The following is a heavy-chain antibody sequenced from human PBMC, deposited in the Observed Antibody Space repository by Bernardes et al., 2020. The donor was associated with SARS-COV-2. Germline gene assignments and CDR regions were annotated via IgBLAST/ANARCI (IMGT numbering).Heavy chain of an antibody. D-gene: IGHD2-2*01. CDR3: ARDQDIVVVPGYYYYGMDV. CDR1: GFTFSSYA. Sequence: GGSLRLSCAASGFTFSSYAMHWVRQAPGKGLEYVSAISSNGGSTYYADSVKGRFTISRDNSKNTLYLQMGSLRAEDMAVYYCARDQDIVVVPGYYYYGMDVWGQGTTVTVSS. J-gene: IGHJ6*02. CDR2: ISSNGGST. V-gene: IGHV3-64*02.